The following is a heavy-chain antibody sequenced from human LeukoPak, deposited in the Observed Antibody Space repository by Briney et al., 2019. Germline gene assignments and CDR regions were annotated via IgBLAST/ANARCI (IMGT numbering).Heavy chain of an antibody. Sequence: SETLSLTCTVSGGSISSYYWSWIRQPPGKGLEWIGYIYYSGSTYYSPSLKSRVTMSVNTSKNQFSLKLSSVTATDTAVYYCARLVEMATIPPYVDYWGQGTLVTVSS. D-gene: IGHD5-24*01. CDR1: GGSISSYY. CDR2: IYYSGST. J-gene: IGHJ4*02. CDR3: ARLVEMATIPPYVDY. V-gene: IGHV4-59*08.